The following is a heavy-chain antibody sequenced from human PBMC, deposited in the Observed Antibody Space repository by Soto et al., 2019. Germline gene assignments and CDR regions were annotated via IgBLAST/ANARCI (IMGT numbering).Heavy chain of an antibody. J-gene: IGHJ4*02. CDR3: ARNDFWSGYFLDY. D-gene: IGHD3-3*01. V-gene: IGHV4-31*03. CDR1: GGSISSGGYY. CDR2: IYYSGST. Sequence: QVQLQESGPGLVKPSQTLSLTCTVSGGSISSGGYYWSWIRQHPVKGLEWIGYIYYSGSTYYNPSLKSRVTISVDTSKNQFSLKLSSVTAADTAVYYCARNDFWSGYFLDYWGQGTLVTVSS.